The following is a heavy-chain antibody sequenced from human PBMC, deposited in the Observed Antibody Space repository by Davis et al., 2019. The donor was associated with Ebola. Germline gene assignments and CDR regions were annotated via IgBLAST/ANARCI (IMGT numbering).Heavy chain of an antibody. CDR2: IYHSGST. J-gene: IGHJ4*02. D-gene: IGHD3-16*01. Sequence: PSETLSLTCAVSGGSISSSNWWSWVRQPPGKGLAWIGEIYHSGSTNYNPSLKSRVTISVDKSKNQFSLKLSSVTAADTAVYYCASSDYIWGSPPLWGQGTLVTVSS. CDR1: GGSISSSNW. CDR3: ASSDYIWGSPPL. V-gene: IGHV4-4*02.